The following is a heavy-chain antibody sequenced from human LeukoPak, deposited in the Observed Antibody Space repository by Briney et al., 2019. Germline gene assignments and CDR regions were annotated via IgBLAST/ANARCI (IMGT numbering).Heavy chain of an antibody. J-gene: IGHJ4*02. D-gene: IGHD1-26*01. CDR1: GLTFRSYA. V-gene: IGHV3-30-3*01. Sequence: GWSLRLSCVACGLTFRSYAMHWVRQAPGKGLEGVAVISYDGSNKYYADSVKGRFTISRDNSKNTLYLQMNSLRAEDTAVYYCARDWSYAGLLTYYFDSWGQGTLVTVSS. CDR3: ARDWSYAGLLTYYFDS. CDR2: ISYDGSNK.